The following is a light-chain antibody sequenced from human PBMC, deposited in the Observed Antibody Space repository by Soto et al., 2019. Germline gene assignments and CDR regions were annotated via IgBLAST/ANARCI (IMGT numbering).Light chain of an antibody. CDR2: GAS. J-gene: IGKJ3*01. CDR3: HQYSSTPEVT. Sequence: VLTQSPGTLSLSPGEGATLSCRASETITTSYLHWYQQKPGQAPRLLIYGASHRATGIPDRFSGSGSGTDFTLIISRLEPEDFAAYYWHQYSSTPEVTFGPGTKV. CDR1: ETITTSY. V-gene: IGKV3-20*01.